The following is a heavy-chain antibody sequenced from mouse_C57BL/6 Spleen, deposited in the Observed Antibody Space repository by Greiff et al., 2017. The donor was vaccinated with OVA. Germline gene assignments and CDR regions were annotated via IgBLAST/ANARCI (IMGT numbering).Heavy chain of an antibody. V-gene: IGHV1-55*01. D-gene: IGHD2-4*01. J-gene: IGHJ1*03. CDR3: ERGGMDDYDGDFGV. Sequence: QVQLQQPGAELVKPGASVKMSCKASGYTFTSYWITWVKQRPGQGLEWIGDIYPGSGSTNYNKKFKSKATLTVDTSSSTSYMQLSSLTSEDSAVYYGERGGMDDYDGDFGVWGTGTTVTVAS. CDR1: GYTFTSYW. CDR2: IYPGSGST.